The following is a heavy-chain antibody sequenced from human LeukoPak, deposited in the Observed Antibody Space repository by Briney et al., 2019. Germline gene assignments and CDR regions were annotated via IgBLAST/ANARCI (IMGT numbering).Heavy chain of an antibody. CDR1: GGSISSYY. Sequence: SETLSLTCTVSGGSISSYYWSWIRQPPGKGLEWIWYIYYSGSTNYNPSLKSRVTISVDTSKNQFSLKLSSVTAADTAVYYCARAPLNDYGDYRWDAFDIWGQGTMVTVSS. V-gene: IGHV4-59*01. J-gene: IGHJ3*02. CDR2: IYYSGST. D-gene: IGHD4-17*01. CDR3: ARAPLNDYGDYRWDAFDI.